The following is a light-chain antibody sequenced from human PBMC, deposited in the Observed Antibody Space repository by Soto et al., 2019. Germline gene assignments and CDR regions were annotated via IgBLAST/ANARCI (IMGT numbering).Light chain of an antibody. CDR2: GAS. Sequence: EIVLTQSPGTLSLSPGERATLSCRASQSVSSSNLAWYQQKPGQAPRLLIYGASTRDTGVPTRFSGSGSGTEFTLTITSLQSEDFAVYYCQQYNNWPLWTFGQGTKVDIK. J-gene: IGKJ1*01. CDR3: QQYNNWPLWT. CDR1: QSVSSSN. V-gene: IGKV3D-15*01.